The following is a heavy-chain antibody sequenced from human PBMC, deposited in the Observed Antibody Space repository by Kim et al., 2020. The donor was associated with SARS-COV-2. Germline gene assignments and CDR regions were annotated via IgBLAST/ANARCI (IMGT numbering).Heavy chain of an antibody. J-gene: IGHJ5*02. D-gene: IGHD1-26*01. CDR2: IIPILGIA. V-gene: IGHV1-69*04. Sequence: SVKVSCKASGGTFSSYAISWVRQAPGQGLEWMGRIIPILGIANYAQKFQGRVTITADKSTSTAYMELSSLRSEDTAVYYCATSLGVGATWNWFDPWGQGTLVTVSS. CDR1: GGTFSSYA. CDR3: ATSLGVGATWNWFDP.